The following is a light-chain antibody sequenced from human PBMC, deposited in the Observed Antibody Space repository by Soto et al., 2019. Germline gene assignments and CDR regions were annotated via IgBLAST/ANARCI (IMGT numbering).Light chain of an antibody. CDR2: DVS. CDR3: CSYPSRSTLVV. Sequence: QSALTQPASVSGSPGQSITISCTGTSSDVGSYNYVSWYQQHPGKAPKVMIYDVSNRPSGVSNRFSGSKSGNTASLTISGLQAEDEADYYCCSYPSRSTLVVFGGGTKLTVL. CDR1: SSDVGSYNY. J-gene: IGLJ2*01. V-gene: IGLV2-14*03.